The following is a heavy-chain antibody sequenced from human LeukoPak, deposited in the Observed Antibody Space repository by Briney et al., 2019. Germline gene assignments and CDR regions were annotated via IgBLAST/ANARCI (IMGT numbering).Heavy chain of an antibody. D-gene: IGHD6-13*01. CDR2: IYHSGST. Sequence: SGTLSLTCAVSGGSISSSNWWSWVRQPPGKGLEWIGEIYHSGSTNYNPSLKSRVTISVDKSKNQFSLKLSSVTAADTAVYYCARDRVGYSRCFDYWGQGTLVTVSS. CDR3: ARDRVGYSRCFDY. CDR1: GGSISSSNW. J-gene: IGHJ4*02. V-gene: IGHV4-4*02.